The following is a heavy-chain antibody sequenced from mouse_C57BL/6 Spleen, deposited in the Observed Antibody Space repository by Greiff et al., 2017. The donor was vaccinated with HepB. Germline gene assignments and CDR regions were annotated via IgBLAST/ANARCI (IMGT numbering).Heavy chain of an antibody. CDR3: ARQAYYSNSFFAY. V-gene: IGHV1-53*01. CDR1: GYTFTSYW. Sequence: VQLQQPGTELVKPGASVKLSCKASGYTFTSYWMHWVKQRPGQGLEWIGNINPSNGGTNYNEKLKSKATLTVDKSYSTAYMQLSSRTSDDSAVYYGARQAYYSNSFFAYWGQGTLVTVSA. D-gene: IGHD2-5*01. J-gene: IGHJ3*01. CDR2: INPSNGGT.